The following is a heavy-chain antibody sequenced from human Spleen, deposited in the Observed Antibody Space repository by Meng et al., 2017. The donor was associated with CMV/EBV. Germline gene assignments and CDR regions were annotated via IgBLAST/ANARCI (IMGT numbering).Heavy chain of an antibody. V-gene: IGHV3-48*04. J-gene: IGHJ4*02. CDR3: ARDSSDGDPFDY. Sequence: ETLSLTCAASGFTFSDYDMNWVRQAPGKGLEWVAYISGSSRTIFYADSVQGRFAISRDNAKSSLYLQMDSLGAEDTAVYYCARDSSDGDPFDYWGQGTLVTVSS. CDR1: GFTFSDYD. D-gene: IGHD4-17*01. CDR2: ISGSSRTI.